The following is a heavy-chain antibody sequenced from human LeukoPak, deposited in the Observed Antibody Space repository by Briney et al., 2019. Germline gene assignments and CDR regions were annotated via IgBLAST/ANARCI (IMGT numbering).Heavy chain of an antibody. CDR3: ARDSPGAVAGGGPGWFDP. CDR2: IYYSGST. Sequence: PPETLSLTCTVSGGSISSYYWSWIRQPPGKGLEWIGYIYYSGSTNYNPSLKSRVTISVDTSTSQFSLRLSSVTAADTAVYYCARDSPGAVAGGGPGWFDPWGQGTLVTVSS. J-gene: IGHJ5*02. D-gene: IGHD6-19*01. CDR1: GGSISSYY. V-gene: IGHV4-59*01.